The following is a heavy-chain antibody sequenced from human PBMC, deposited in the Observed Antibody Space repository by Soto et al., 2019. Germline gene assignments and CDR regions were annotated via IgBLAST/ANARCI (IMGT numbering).Heavy chain of an antibody. CDR1: GFSLSTSGMC. J-gene: IGHJ6*02. CDR3: ERIPSTSPWEYGMDV. CDR2: IEWDDDK. D-gene: IGHD1-26*01. Sequence: SGPTLVNPTQTLTLTRTFSGFSLSTSGMCVSWIRQPPGKALEWLAVIEWDDDKYYSTSLKTRLTISKDTSKNLVVLTMTNMDPVDTATYYCERIPSTSPWEYGMDVWGQGTKVTVYS. V-gene: IGHV2-70*01.